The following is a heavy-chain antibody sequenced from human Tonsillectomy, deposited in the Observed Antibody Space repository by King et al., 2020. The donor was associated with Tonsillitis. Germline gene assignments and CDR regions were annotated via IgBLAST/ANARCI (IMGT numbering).Heavy chain of an antibody. CDR1: GFTFSSYA. V-gene: IGHV3-23*04. D-gene: IGHD6-19*01. CDR3: AKVLSIAVAGKLDY. CDR2: ISGSGGST. J-gene: IGHJ4*02. Sequence: VQLVESGGGLVQPGGSLRLSCAASGFTFSSYAMSWFRQAPGKGLEWVSAISGSGGSTYYADSVQGRFTISRDNSKNTLYLQMNSLRSEDTAVYYCAKVLSIAVAGKLDYWGQGTLVTVSS.